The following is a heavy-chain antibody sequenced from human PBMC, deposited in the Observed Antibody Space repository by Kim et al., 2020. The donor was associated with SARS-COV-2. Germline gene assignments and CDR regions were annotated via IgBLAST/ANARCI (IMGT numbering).Heavy chain of an antibody. D-gene: IGHD1-26*01. V-gene: IGHV1-46*01. J-gene: IGHJ3*02. CDR3: ARERGGSYFWRAFDI. Sequence: ASVKVSCKASGYTFTSYYMHWVRQAPGQGLEWMGIINPSGGSTSYAQKFQGRVTMTRDTSTSTVYMELSSLRSEDTAVYYCARERGGSYFWRAFDIWGQGTMVTVSS. CDR1: GYTFTSYY. CDR2: INPSGGST.